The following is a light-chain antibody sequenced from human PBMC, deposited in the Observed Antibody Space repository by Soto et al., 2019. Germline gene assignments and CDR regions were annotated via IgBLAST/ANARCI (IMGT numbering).Light chain of an antibody. CDR1: SSNIGSNN. J-gene: IGLJ2*01. Sequence: QTVVTQPPSASGTPGQRVTISCSGSSSNIGSNNVNWYQQVPGTAPKLLIHNSYHRPSGVPDRFSGSRSGTSASLAISGLQSDDEADYYCAAWDDSLDGVIFGGGTQLTVL. CDR3: AAWDDSLDGVI. V-gene: IGLV1-44*01. CDR2: NSY.